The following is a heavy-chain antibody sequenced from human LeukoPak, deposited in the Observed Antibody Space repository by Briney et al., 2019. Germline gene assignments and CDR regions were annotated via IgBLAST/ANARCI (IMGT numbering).Heavy chain of an antibody. CDR2: IHTSDGT. CDR3: ARDSGLTGTGGLFGY. D-gene: IGHD1-20*01. CDR1: GGSISGHY. J-gene: IGHJ4*02. V-gene: IGHV4-4*07. Sequence: PSETLSLTCTVSGGSISGHYWSWIQQPAGKGLEWIGRIHTSDGTNYNPSLQSRVTMSADTSKNQFSLKLSSMTAADTAMYFCARDSGLTGTGGLFGYWGQGTLVTVAS.